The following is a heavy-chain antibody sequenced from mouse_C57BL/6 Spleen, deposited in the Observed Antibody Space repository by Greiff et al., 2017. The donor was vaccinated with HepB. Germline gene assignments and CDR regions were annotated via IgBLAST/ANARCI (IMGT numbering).Heavy chain of an antibody. Sequence: VQLQQPGAELVKPGASVKMSCKASGYTFTSYWITWVKQRPGQGLEWIGWIDPENGDTEYASKFQGKATITADTSSNTAYLQLSSLTSEDTAVYYCTTGSTVVVDYWGQGTTLTVSS. CDR2: IDPENGDT. V-gene: IGHV14-4*01. CDR3: TTGSTVVVDY. D-gene: IGHD1-1*01. J-gene: IGHJ2*01. CDR1: GYTFTSYW.